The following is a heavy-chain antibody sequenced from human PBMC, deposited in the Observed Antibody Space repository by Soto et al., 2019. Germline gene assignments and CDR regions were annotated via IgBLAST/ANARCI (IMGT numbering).Heavy chain of an antibody. V-gene: IGHV4-4*07. J-gene: IGHJ3*02. D-gene: IGHD6-13*01. CDR3: ARRVAAAPMYAFDI. CDR1: SGSMNNYY. Sequence: PSDPLSLNCNVSSGSMNNYYWSWVRQSAGRGLEWIGRIYASGNTNYNPSLKSRVTMSIDTSKNQFSLNLNSVTSADTAVYFCARRVAAAPMYAFDIWGQGKMVTASS. CDR2: IYASGNT.